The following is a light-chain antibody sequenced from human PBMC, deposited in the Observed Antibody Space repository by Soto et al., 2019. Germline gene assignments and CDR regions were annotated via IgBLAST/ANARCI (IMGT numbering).Light chain of an antibody. J-gene: IGKJ3*01. CDR3: PQLIMYHPN. CDR2: GAS. Sequence: IQLTQSPSSLSASMGDRVTITCRASQGIINYLAWYQQKPGKAPKLLIYGASTLQGGVPSRFSGSGSATDFTLTVSSLQPEDLETYYSPQLIMYHPNFVPGTKVNI. V-gene: IGKV1-9*01. CDR1: QGIINY.